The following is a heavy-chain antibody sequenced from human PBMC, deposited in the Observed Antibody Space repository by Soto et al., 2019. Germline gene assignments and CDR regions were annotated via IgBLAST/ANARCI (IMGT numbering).Heavy chain of an antibody. CDR1: GFTFSSYA. Sequence: GGSLRLSCAASGFTFSSYAMSWVRQAPGKGLEWVSAISGSGGSTYYADSVKGRFTISRDNSKNTLYLQMNSLRAEDTAVYYCAKSTGPETRSYWFDPWGQGTLVTVSS. J-gene: IGHJ5*02. CDR2: ISGSGGST. V-gene: IGHV3-23*01. CDR3: AKSTGPETRSYWFDP. D-gene: IGHD3-16*02.